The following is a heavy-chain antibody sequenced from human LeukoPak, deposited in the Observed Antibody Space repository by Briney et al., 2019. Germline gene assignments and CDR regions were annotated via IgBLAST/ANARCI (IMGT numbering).Heavy chain of an antibody. CDR2: IRSKAYGGTT. CDR3: TSSYYDILTGYYNFDY. D-gene: IGHD3-9*01. CDR1: GFTFGDYA. Sequence: GGSLRLSCTASGFTFGDYAMSWVRQAPGKGLEWVGFIRSKAYGGTTEYAASVKGRFTISRDDSKSIAYLQMNSLITEDTAVYYCTSSYYDILTGYYNFDYWGQGTLVTVSS. J-gene: IGHJ4*02. V-gene: IGHV3-49*04.